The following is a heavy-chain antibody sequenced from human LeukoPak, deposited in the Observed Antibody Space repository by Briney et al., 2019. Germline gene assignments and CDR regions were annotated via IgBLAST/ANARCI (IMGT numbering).Heavy chain of an antibody. Sequence: PGGSLRLSCAASGFTFSKYAMTWVRQAPGKGLEWVANVKQDGSEKYYVDSVKGRFTISRDNAKNSLYLQMNSLRAEDTAVYYCASGMVRGVYWGQGTLVTVSS. CDR1: GFTFSKYA. D-gene: IGHD3-10*01. CDR2: VKQDGSEK. V-gene: IGHV3-7*01. CDR3: ASGMVRGVY. J-gene: IGHJ4*02.